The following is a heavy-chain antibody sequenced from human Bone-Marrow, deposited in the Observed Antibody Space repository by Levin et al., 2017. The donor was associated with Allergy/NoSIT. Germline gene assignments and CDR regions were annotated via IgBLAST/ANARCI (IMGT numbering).Heavy chain of an antibody. CDR1: GYTFTNYG. CDR3: VRGGMDGMDV. CDR2: ISPYNGNT. J-gene: IGHJ6*02. V-gene: IGHV1-18*01. Sequence: GASVKVSCKASGYTFTNYGVTWVRQAPGQGLEWMGWISPYNGNTNYAQKFQGRVTMTTDTSTTTAYMELRSLRSDDTAVYYCVRGGMDGMDVWGQGTTVTVSS. D-gene: IGHD3-16*01.